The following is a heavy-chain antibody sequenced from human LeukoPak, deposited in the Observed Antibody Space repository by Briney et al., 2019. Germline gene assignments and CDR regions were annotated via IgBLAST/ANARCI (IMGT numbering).Heavy chain of an antibody. CDR2: IYTSGST. J-gene: IGHJ4*02. D-gene: IGHD3-3*01. Sequence: PETLSLTCTVSGGSISSYYWSWIRQPAGKGLEWIGRIYTSGSTNYNPSLKSRVTMSVDTSKNQFSLKLSSVTAADTAVYYCARGPHYDFWSGYAAYYFDYWGQGTLVTVSS. CDR1: GGSISSYY. CDR3: ARGPHYDFWSGYAAYYFDY. V-gene: IGHV4-4*07.